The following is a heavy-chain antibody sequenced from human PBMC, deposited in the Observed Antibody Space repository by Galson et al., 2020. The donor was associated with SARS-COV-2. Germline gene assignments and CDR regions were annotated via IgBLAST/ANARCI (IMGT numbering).Heavy chain of an antibody. CDR3: AREGDGVVVPAAMKGIAARPYFDY. V-gene: IGHV4-61*02. Sequence: SETLSLTCTVSGGSISSGSYYWSWIRQPAGKGLEWIGRIYTSGSTNYNPSLKSRVTISVDTSKNQFSLKLSSVTAADTAVYSCAREGDGVVVPAAMKGIAARPYFDYWGQGTLVTVSS. J-gene: IGHJ4*02. CDR2: IYTSGST. D-gene: IGHD2-2*01. CDR1: GGSISSGSYY.